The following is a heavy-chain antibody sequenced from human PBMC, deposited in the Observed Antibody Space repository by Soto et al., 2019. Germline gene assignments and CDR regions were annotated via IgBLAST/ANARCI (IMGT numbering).Heavy chain of an antibody. J-gene: IGHJ6*02. CDR1: GYTFTSYG. Sequence: GASVKVSCKASGYTFTSYGISWVRQAPGQGLEWMGWISAYNGNTNYAQKLQGRVTMTTDTSTSTAYMELRSLRSDDTAVYYCARDSGRNQYYYYYGMDVWGQGTTVTVSS. V-gene: IGHV1-18*04. CDR3: ARDSGRNQYYYYYGMDV. CDR2: ISAYNGNT.